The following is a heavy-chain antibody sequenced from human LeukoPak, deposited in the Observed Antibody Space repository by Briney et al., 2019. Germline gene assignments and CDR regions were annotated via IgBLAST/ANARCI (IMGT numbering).Heavy chain of an antibody. CDR3: ARDGVRYFDWFNWFDP. Sequence: TXSSXGMXXVRQAPGXXLXWXXXXXYDGSNKYYADSVKGRFTISRDNSKNTLYLQMNSLRAEDTAVYYCARDGVRYFDWFNWFDPWGQGTLVTVSS. CDR1: TXSSXG. CDR2: XXYDGSNK. V-gene: IGHV3-33*01. J-gene: IGHJ5*02. D-gene: IGHD3-9*01.